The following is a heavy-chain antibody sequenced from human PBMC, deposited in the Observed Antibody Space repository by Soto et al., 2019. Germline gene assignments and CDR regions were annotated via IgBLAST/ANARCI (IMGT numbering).Heavy chain of an antibody. CDR1: GYTLTYRY. J-gene: IGHJ6*02. CDR2: ITPFNGNT. V-gene: IGHV1-45*02. Sequence: QMQLVQSGAEVKKTGSSVKVSGKASGYTLTYRYLHWVRQAPGQALEWMGWITPFNGNTNYAQKFQDRVTITRDRSMSTAYMELSSLRSEDTAMYYCASGLQDYYGMDVWGQGTTVTVSS. CDR3: ASGLQDYYGMDV.